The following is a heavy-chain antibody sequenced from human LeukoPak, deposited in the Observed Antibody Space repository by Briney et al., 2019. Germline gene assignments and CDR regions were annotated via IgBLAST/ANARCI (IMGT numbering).Heavy chain of an antibody. CDR3: ARDLGSGWYDPFDY. CDR1: GYTFTSYA. D-gene: IGHD6-19*01. Sequence: RASVKVSCKASGYTFTSYAMNWVRQAPGQGLEWMGWINTNTGNLTYAQGFTGRFVFSLDTSVSTAYLQISSLKAEDTAVYYCARDLGSGWYDPFDYWGQGTLVTVSS. V-gene: IGHV7-4-1*02. CDR2: INTNTGNL. J-gene: IGHJ4*02.